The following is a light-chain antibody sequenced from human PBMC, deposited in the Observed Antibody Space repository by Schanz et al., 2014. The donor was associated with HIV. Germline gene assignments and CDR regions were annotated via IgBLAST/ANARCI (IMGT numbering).Light chain of an antibody. Sequence: QSALTQPPSASGSPGQSVTISCTGTSSDVGGSDYVSWYQQHPGKAPKLMIYDVSYRPSGVPDRFSGSKSGNTASLTVSGLQAEDEADYYCSSYAVSSTVVFGGGTKVTVL. CDR3: SSYAVSSTVV. J-gene: IGLJ3*02. V-gene: IGLV2-8*01. CDR2: DVS. CDR1: SSDVGGSDY.